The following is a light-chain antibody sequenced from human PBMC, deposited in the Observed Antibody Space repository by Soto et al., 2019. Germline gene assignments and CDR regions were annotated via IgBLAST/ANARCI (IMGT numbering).Light chain of an antibody. J-gene: IGKJ1*01. CDR1: QGISIW. V-gene: IGKV1-12*01. Sequence: DTQMTQSPSSVSAAVGDTVTMTCRSSQGISIWLAWYQLKPGQAPKLLIYATSRVHGVPSRFAGSGSETDFTLTINNLQPEDSAIYYCQQGNSFPWTFGQGTKVEVQ. CDR3: QQGNSFPWT. CDR2: ATS.